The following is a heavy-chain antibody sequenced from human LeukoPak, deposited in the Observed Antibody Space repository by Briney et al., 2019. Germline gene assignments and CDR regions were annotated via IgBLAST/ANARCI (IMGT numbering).Heavy chain of an antibody. J-gene: IGHJ1*01. Sequence: PSETLSLTCSVSGDSISRSDSYWDWIRQPRGKGLEWIGTIYYSGRTYYSPSLKSRVAMSVDASNNQFSLNLSSVTAADTAVYYCARRRYYDGSGYLEWGQGTLLSVSS. D-gene: IGHD3-22*01. CDR1: GDSISRSDSY. CDR2: IYYSGRT. CDR3: ARRRYYDGSGYLE. V-gene: IGHV4-39*01.